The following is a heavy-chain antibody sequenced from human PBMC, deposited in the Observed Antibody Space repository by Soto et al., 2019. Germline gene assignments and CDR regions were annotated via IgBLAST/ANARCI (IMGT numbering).Heavy chain of an antibody. CDR2: INPSGGST. Sequence: ASVKVSCKASGYTFTSYYMHWVRQAPGQGLEWMGIINPSGGSTSYAQKFQGRFTISRDNSKNTLYLQMNSLRAEDTAVYYCAKGAVAEPLDYWGQGTLVTVSS. CDR3: AKGAVAEPLDY. V-gene: IGHV1-46*01. CDR1: GYTFTSYY. J-gene: IGHJ4*02. D-gene: IGHD6-19*01.